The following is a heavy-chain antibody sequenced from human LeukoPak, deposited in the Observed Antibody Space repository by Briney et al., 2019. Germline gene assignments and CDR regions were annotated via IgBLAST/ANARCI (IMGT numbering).Heavy chain of an antibody. J-gene: IGHJ4*02. V-gene: IGHV4-30-2*01. CDR3: ARGTAHYDYVWGSYRSGYYFDY. D-gene: IGHD3-16*02. CDR2: IYHSGST. CDR1: GGSIGSGGYS. Sequence: SQTLSLTCAVSGGSIGSGGYSWSWIRQPPGKGLEWIVYIYHSGSTSYNPSLKSRVTISVDRSKNQFSLKLSSVTAADTAVYYCARGTAHYDYVWGSYRSGYYFDYWGQGTLVTVSS.